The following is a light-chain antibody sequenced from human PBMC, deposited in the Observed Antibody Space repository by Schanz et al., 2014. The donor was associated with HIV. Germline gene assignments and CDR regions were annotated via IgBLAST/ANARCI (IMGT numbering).Light chain of an antibody. J-gene: IGLJ3*02. CDR2: EVS. CDR1: STDVGSYNL. V-gene: IGLV2-14*02. Sequence: QSVLTQPASVSGSPGQSITISCTGTSTDVGSYNLVSWYQQHPGKAPKLMIYEVSKWPSGVSNRFSGSKSGNTASLTISGLQAEDEAEYYCSSYTNINSWVFGGGTKLTVL. CDR3: SSYTNINSWV.